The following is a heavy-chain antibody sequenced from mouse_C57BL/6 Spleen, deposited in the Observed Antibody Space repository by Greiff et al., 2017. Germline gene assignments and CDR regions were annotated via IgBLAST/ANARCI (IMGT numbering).Heavy chain of an antibody. D-gene: IGHD1-1*01. CDR2: IYPGDGDT. CDR3: ARLSGSSSYFDY. CDR1: GYAFSSYW. Sequence: VQVVESGAELVKPGASVKISCKASGYAFSSYWMNWVKQRPGKGLEWIGQIYPGDGDTNYNGKFKGKATLTADKSSSTAYMQLSSLTSEDSAVYFCARLSGSSSYFDYWGQGTTLTVSS. V-gene: IGHV1-80*01. J-gene: IGHJ2*01.